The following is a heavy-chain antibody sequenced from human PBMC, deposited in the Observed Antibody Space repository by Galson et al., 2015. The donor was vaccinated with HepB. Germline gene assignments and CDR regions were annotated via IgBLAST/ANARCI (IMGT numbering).Heavy chain of an antibody. Sequence: SLRLSCAASGFTFSYGMHWVRQAPGKGLEWVSYISSTSKTIYYADSVKGRFTISRDNAKKSLFLQMNSLRDEDTAVYYCARRYSGYDVGVFDYWGQGTLVTVSS. CDR3: ARRYSGYDVGVFDY. J-gene: IGHJ4*02. D-gene: IGHD5-12*01. CDR1: GFTFSYG. V-gene: IGHV3-48*02. CDR2: ISSTSKTI.